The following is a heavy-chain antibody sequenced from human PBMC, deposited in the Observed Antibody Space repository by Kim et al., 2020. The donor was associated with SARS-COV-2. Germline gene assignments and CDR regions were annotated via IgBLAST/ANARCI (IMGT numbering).Heavy chain of an antibody. V-gene: IGHV6-1*01. CDR3: ARDTPGQKAYDI. Sequence: DYAGSVKSRITINADTSKNQFSLQLNSVSPEDTAVYYCARDTPGQKAYDIWGQRTMVTVSS. J-gene: IGHJ3*02.